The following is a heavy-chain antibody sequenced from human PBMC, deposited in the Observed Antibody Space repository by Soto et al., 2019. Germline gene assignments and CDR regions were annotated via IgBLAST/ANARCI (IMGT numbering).Heavy chain of an antibody. J-gene: IGHJ2*01. CDR2: IYHSGGT. D-gene: IGHD2-21*01. CDR1: GYSISSGYY. V-gene: IGHV4-38-2*02. Sequence: SETLSLTCAVSGYSISSGYYWGWMRHPPGKGLEWIGSIYHSGGTYYYPSLKSRVTISVDTSKNQFSLKLTSVTAADTAVYYCAREKSVVCAMAPSYSYVDLWGGGARVTLSS. CDR3: AREKSVVCAMAPSYSYVDL.